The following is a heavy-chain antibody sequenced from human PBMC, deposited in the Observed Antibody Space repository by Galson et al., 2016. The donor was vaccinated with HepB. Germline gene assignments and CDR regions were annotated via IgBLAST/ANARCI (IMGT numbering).Heavy chain of an antibody. Sequence: SLRLSCAVSGSTFTAFSMHWVRQAPGKGLEWVAAISYDGSYQYYTDSVKGRFTISRDTSKNTLYLLMNSLTPADTAVYYCARGTFSSSAYFDYWGQGTLATVSS. J-gene: IGHJ4*02. CDR2: ISYDGSYQ. D-gene: IGHD6-6*01. CDR3: ARGTFSSSAYFDY. CDR1: GSTFTAFS. V-gene: IGHV3-30*04.